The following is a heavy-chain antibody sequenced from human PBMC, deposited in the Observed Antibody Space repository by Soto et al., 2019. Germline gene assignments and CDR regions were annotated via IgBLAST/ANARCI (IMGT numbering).Heavy chain of an antibody. Sequence: PSETLSLTCAVSGGSISSSNWWSWVRQPPGKGLEWIGEIYHSGSTNYNPSLKSRVTISVDKSKNQFSLKLSSVTAADTAVYYCAREEWRIGYSSGWSQYGMDVWGRGTTVTVSS. CDR1: GGSISSSNW. V-gene: IGHV4-4*02. D-gene: IGHD6-19*01. CDR3: AREEWRIGYSSGWSQYGMDV. CDR2: IYHSGST. J-gene: IGHJ6*02.